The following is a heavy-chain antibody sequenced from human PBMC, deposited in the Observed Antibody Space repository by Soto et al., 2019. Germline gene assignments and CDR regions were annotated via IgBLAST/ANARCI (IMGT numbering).Heavy chain of an antibody. V-gene: IGHV4-59*08. Sequence: QVQLQESGPGLLKPSETLSLTCTVSGGSVSSDYWSWVRQPPGEGLEWIGYMHQNGENKYNTSLKSRVTTSVLTSKNQVSLTLTSVTAAETAVYFCARQQPATAAFDIRGQETMVIVSS. J-gene: IGHJ3*02. CDR3: ARQQPATAAFDI. CDR1: GGSVSSDY. CDR2: MHQNGEN. D-gene: IGHD5-12*01.